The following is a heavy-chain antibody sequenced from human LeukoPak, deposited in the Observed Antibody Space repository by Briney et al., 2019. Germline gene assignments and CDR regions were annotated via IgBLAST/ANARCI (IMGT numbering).Heavy chain of an antibody. V-gene: IGHV4-39*01. D-gene: IGHD6-13*01. CDR2: IYYSGST. CDR1: GGSLSSSSYY. CDR3: ARRERQLVAEDWFDP. Sequence: PSETLSLTCTVSGGSLSSSSYYWGWIRQPPGKGLEWIGSIYYSGSTYYNPSLKSRVTISVDTSKNQFSLKLSSVTAADTAVYYCARRERQLVAEDWFDPWGQGTLVTVSS. J-gene: IGHJ5*02.